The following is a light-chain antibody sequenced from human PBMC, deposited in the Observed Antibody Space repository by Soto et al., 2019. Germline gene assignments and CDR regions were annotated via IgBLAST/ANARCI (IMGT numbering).Light chain of an antibody. J-gene: IGLJ2*01. CDR2: EGS. CDR1: SSDVGSYNL. Sequence: QSVLTQPASVSGSPGQSITISCTGTSSDVGSYNLVSWYQQHPGKAPKLMIYEGSKRPSGVSKRFSGSKSGNTASLTIAGLQAEDEADYYCCSYAGFHAVFGEGTKLTVL. V-gene: IGLV2-23*01. CDR3: CSYAGFHAV.